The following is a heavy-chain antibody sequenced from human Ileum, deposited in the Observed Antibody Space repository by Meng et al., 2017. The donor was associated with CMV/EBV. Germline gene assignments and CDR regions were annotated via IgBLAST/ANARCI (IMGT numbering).Heavy chain of an antibody. Sequence: WVRQGPGKGLEWMGWIGAYNGNTNYAPKFQGRVTMTTDTRTATAYMELRSLRSDDTAFYYCARDLDSGRVSSDLILVPPSTRLFDYWGQGTLVTVSS. CDR2: IGAYNGNT. J-gene: IGHJ4*02. V-gene: IGHV1-18*01. D-gene: IGHD2/OR15-2a*01. CDR3: ARDLDSGRVSSDLILVPPSTRLFDY.